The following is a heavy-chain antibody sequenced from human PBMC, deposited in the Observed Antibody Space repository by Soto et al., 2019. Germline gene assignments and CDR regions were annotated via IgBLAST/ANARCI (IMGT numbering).Heavy chain of an antibody. J-gene: IGHJ6*03. V-gene: IGHV4-39*01. CDR1: GGSISSSSYY. D-gene: IGHD4-17*01. CDR3: AKHYSTGDYPLYYYYMDV. CDR2: IYYSGST. Sequence: SETLSLTCTVSGGSISSSSYYWGWIRQPPGKGLEWIGSIYYSGSTYYNPSLKSRVTISVDTSKNQFSLKLSSVTAADTAVYYCAKHYSTGDYPLYYYYMDVWGKGTTVTVSS.